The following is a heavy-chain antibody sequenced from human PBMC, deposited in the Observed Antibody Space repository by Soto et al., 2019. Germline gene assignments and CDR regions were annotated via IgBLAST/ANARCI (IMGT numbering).Heavy chain of an antibody. CDR3: ARAGAAPYYYYGLDV. V-gene: IGHV1-2*02. Sequence: ASVKVSCKASGYTFSGYYMHWVRQAPGQGLEWMGWIRAYNGDTNYAQKFQTRVTMTTDKSTDTAYMDLRSLTSDDTAIYYCARAGAAPYYYYGLDVWGQGTTVTVS. J-gene: IGHJ6*02. CDR1: GYTFSGYY. D-gene: IGHD3-10*01. CDR2: IRAYNGDT.